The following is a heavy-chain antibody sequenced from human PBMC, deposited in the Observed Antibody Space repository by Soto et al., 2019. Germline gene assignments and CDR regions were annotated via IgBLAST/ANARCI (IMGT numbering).Heavy chain of an antibody. CDR3: ARVFSRGYYYYGMDV. CDR1: GYTFTGYY. CDR2: INPNSGGT. D-gene: IGHD3-10*01. J-gene: IGHJ6*02. Sequence: ASVKVSCKASGYTFTGYYMHWVRQAPGQGLEWMGWINPNSGGTNYVQKFQGWVTMTRDTSISTAYIELSRLRSDDTAVYFCARVFSRGYYYYGMDVWGQGTTVTVSS. V-gene: IGHV1-2*04.